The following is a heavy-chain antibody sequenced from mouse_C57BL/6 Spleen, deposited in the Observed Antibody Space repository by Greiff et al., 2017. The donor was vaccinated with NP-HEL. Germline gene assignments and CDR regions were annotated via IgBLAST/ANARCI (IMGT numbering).Heavy chain of an antibody. CDR2: IHPNSGST. D-gene: IGHD2-4*01. Sequence: VKLQQPGAELVKPGASVKLSCKASGYTFTSYWMHWVKQRPGQGLEWIGMIHPNSGSTNYNEKFKSKATLTVDKSSSTAYMQLSSLTSEDSAVYYCASIYYDYDGFDYWGQGTTLTVSS. V-gene: IGHV1-64*01. J-gene: IGHJ2*01. CDR1: GYTFTSYW. CDR3: ASIYYDYDGFDY.